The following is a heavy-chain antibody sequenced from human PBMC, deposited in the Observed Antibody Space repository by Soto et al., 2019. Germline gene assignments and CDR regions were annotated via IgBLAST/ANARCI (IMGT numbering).Heavy chain of an antibody. J-gene: IGHJ5*02. Sequence: SETLSLTCTVSGGSISSSTYYWGWIPQPPGKGLEWIGSIYYSGSTYYNPSLKSRVTISVDTSKNQFSLKLSSVTAADTAVYYCARQATDSDWFDPWGQGTLVTVSS. CDR1: GGSISSSTYY. V-gene: IGHV4-39*01. CDR2: IYYSGST. D-gene: IGHD5-12*01. CDR3: ARQATDSDWFDP.